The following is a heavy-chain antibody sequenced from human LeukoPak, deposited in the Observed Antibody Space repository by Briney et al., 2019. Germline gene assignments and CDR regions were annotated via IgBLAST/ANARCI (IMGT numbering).Heavy chain of an antibody. Sequence: GGSLRLSCAASGFTFSDYYMSWIRQAPGKGLEWISYVSTSGYTIYYADSVKGRFTISRDNAKNSLYLQMNSLRAEDTAVYYCASSRPFGVWGYYMDVWGKGTTVTVSS. D-gene: IGHD3-10*01. CDR1: GFTFSDYY. J-gene: IGHJ6*03. CDR3: ASSRPFGVWGYYMDV. V-gene: IGHV3-11*04. CDR2: VSTSGYTI.